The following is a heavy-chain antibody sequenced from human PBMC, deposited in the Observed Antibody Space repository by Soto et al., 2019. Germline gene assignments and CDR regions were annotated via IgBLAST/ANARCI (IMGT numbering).Heavy chain of an antibody. V-gene: IGHV3-23*01. Sequence: EVQLLESGGGLVQPGGSLRLSCAASGFTFSSYAMSWVRQSPGKGLGWVSAISGSGVSTYYADSVKGRFTISRDNSKKTLYLQMNSLRAEDTAVYYCAKDARSGVEGYWGQGNLVTVSS. D-gene: IGHD7-27*01. CDR2: ISGSGVST. CDR1: GFTFSSYA. CDR3: AKDARSGVEGY. J-gene: IGHJ4*02.